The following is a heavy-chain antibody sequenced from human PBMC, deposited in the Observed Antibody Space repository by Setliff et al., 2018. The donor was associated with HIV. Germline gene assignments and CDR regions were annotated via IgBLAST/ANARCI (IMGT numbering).Heavy chain of an antibody. CDR1: GYTFTSDY. J-gene: IGHJ6*04. D-gene: IGHD1-26*01. V-gene: IGHV1-46*01. CDR2: INPAGNPT. CDR3: ATDCAVVGGTGSLDS. Sequence: ASVKVSCKASGYTFTSDYIHWVRQAPGQGLEWMGIINPAGNPTSYAQKFQGRLTMTRDTSISTAYMEVSRLRSDDTAVYYCATDCAVVGGTGSLDSWGKGTTVTVSS.